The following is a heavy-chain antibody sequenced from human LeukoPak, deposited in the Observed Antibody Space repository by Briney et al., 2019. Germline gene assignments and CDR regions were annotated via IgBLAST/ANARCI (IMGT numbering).Heavy chain of an antibody. CDR2: ISGSGGST. CDR1: GFTFSGYA. D-gene: IGHD3-3*01. Sequence: GGSLRLSCAASGFTFSGYAMSWVRQAPGKGLEWVSAISGSGGSTYYADSVKGRFTISRDNSKNTLYVQMNSLRAEDTAVYYCAKNYDFWSGGGLDWGQGTLVIVSS. J-gene: IGHJ4*02. CDR3: AKNYDFWSGGGLD. V-gene: IGHV3-23*01.